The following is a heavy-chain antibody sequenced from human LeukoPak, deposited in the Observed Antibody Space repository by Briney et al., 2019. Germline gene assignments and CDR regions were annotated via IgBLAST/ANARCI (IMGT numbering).Heavy chain of an antibody. Sequence: PSETLSLTCAVYGGSFSDYYWTWIRQPPGKGLEWIGQINHSGSTNYNPSLKSRVTISVDTSKNQFPLKLNSVTAADTAVYYCARDRGWHDYWGQGSLVTVSS. J-gene: IGHJ4*02. D-gene: IGHD6-19*01. V-gene: IGHV4-34*01. CDR2: INHSGST. CDR1: GGSFSDYY. CDR3: ARDRGWHDY.